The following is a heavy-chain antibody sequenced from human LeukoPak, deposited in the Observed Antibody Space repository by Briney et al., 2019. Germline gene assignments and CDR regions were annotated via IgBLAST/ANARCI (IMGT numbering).Heavy chain of an antibody. V-gene: IGHV3-74*01. CDR2: INSDGINT. D-gene: IGHD3-22*01. Sequence: GGSLRLSCAASGFTFSNYWMHWVRQAPGKGLVGVTRINSDGINTSYADSVKGRFTISRDNSKNTLYLQMNSLRAEDTAVYYCAKDGDYYDSSGPAFDYWGQGTLVTVSS. J-gene: IGHJ4*02. CDR1: GFTFSNYW. CDR3: AKDGDYYDSSGPAFDY.